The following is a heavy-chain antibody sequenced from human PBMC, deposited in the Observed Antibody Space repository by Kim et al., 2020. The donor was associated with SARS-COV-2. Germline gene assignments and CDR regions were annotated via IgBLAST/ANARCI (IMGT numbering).Heavy chain of an antibody. V-gene: IGHV3-48*02. Sequence: GGSLRLSCAASGFTFSSYSMNWVRQAPGKGLEWVSYISSSSSTIYYADSVKGRFTISRDNAKNSLYLQMNSLRDEDTAVYYCARDLSSSSAEIPYFDYWGQGTLVTVSS. CDR2: ISSSSSTI. CDR1: GFTFSSYS. D-gene: IGHD6-6*01. J-gene: IGHJ4*02. CDR3: ARDLSSSSAEIPYFDY.